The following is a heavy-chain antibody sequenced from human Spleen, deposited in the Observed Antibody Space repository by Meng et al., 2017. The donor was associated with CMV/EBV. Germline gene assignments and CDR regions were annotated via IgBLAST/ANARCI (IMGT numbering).Heavy chain of an antibody. CDR2: ISSSSSYI. CDR3: ARYCSSTSCYGTNYYYGMDV. D-gene: IGHD2-2*01. Sequence: GESLKISCAASGFTFSSYSMNWVRQAPGKGLEWVSSISSSSSYIYYADSVKGRFTISRDNAKNSLYLQMNSLRAEDTAVYYCARYCSSTSCYGTNYYYGMDVWGQGTTVTVSS. V-gene: IGHV3-21*01. CDR1: GFTFSSYS. J-gene: IGHJ6*02.